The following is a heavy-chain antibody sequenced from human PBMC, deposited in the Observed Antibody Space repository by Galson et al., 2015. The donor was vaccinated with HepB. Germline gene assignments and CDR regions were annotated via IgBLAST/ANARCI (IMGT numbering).Heavy chain of an antibody. Sequence: TLSLTCTVSGGSISSGDYYWSWIRQPPGKGLEWIGYIYYSGSTYYNPSLKSRVTISVDTSKNQFSLKLSSVTAADTAVYYCARDGLGDSSGYPGNWGQGTLVTVSS. CDR3: ARDGLGDSSGYPGN. CDR1: GGSISSGDYY. CDR2: IYYSGST. V-gene: IGHV4-30-4*01. J-gene: IGHJ4*02. D-gene: IGHD3-22*01.